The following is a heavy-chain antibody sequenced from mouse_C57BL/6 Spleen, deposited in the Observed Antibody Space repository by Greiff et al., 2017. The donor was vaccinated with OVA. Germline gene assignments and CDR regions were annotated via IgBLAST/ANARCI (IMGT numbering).Heavy chain of an antibody. V-gene: IGHV1-18*01. CDR1: GYTFTDYN. CDR2: INPNNGGT. J-gene: IGHJ3*01. D-gene: IGHD2-4*01. CDR3: ARYGYDYDGFAY. Sequence: EVQLQQSGPELVKPGASVKIPCKASGYTFTDYNMDWVKQSHGKSLEWIGDINPNNGGTIYNQKFKGKATLTVDKSSSTAYMELRSLTSEDTAVYYCARYGYDYDGFAYWGQGTLVTVSA.